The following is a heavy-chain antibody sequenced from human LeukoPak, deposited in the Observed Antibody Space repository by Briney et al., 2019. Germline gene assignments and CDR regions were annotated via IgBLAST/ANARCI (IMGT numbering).Heavy chain of an antibody. D-gene: IGHD6-6*01. Sequence: SETLSLTCTASGGSISSYYWSWIRQPPGKGLEWIGYIYYSGSTNYNPSLKSRVTISVDTSKNQFSLKLSSVTAAYTAVYYWAPTPSYISSSSGRSTLGVFFQHWGQGTLVTVSS. J-gene: IGHJ1*01. CDR1: GGSISSYY. CDR3: APTPSYISSSSGRSTLGVFFQH. CDR2: IYYSGST. V-gene: IGHV4-59*08.